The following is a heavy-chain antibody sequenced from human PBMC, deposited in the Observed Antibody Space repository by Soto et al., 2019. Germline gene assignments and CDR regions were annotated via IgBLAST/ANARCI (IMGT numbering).Heavy chain of an antibody. D-gene: IGHD3-10*01. CDR2: ISSSGSTI. Sequence: GGSLRLSXAASGFTFSSYEMNWVRQAPGKGLEWVSYISSSGSTIYYADSVKGRFTISRDNAKNSLYLQMNSLRAEDTAVYYCARAKWFGELYGMDVWGQGTTVTVSS. J-gene: IGHJ6*02. CDR3: ARAKWFGELYGMDV. CDR1: GFTFSSYE. V-gene: IGHV3-48*03.